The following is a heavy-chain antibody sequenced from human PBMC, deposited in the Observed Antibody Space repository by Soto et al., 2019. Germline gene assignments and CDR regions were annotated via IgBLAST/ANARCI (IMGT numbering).Heavy chain of an antibody. CDR1: GFTFSTYW. D-gene: IGHD2-2*01. Sequence: EVQLVESGGGLVQPGGSLRLSCAATGFTFSTYWMHWVRQGPGKGLVWVSRISTDGSSTTSADSVKGRFTISRDNAKNTLYLPMNSLRAEATAVYYCARATGSNHPFDYWGQGSLVTVSS. J-gene: IGHJ4*02. CDR3: ARATGSNHPFDY. CDR2: ISTDGSST. V-gene: IGHV3-74*01.